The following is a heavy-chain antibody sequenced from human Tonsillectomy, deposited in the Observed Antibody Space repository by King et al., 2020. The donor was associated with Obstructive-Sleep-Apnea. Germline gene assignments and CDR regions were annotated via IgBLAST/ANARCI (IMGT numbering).Heavy chain of an antibody. D-gene: IGHD3-10*01. J-gene: IGHJ5*02. V-gene: IGHV5-51*01. Sequence: QLVQSGAEVKKPGESLEISCKGSGYSFTSYWIGWVRQMPGKGLEWMGIIYPGDSDTRYSPSFQGQVTISADKSISTAYLQWSSLKASDTATYYCARQAPFGGSGSYYHVNWFDPWGQGTLVTVSS. CDR3: ARQAPFGGSGSYYHVNWFDP. CDR1: GYSFTSYW. CDR2: IYPGDSDT.